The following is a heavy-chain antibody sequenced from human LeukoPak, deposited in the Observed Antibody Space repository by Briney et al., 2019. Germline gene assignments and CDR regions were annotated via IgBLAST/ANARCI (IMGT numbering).Heavy chain of an antibody. CDR2: IYYGGST. Sequence: PSETLSLTCTVSGGSISSYYWSWIRQPPGKGLEWIGYIYYGGSTNYNPSLKSRVTISVDTSKNQFSLKLSSVTAADTAVYYCARVKMVRGVIGFDYWGQGTLVTVSS. CDR1: GGSISSYY. V-gene: IGHV4-59*01. CDR3: ARVKMVRGVIGFDY. J-gene: IGHJ4*02. D-gene: IGHD3-10*01.